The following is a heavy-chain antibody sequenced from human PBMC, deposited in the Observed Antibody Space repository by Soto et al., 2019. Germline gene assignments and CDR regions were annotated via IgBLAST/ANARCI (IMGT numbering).Heavy chain of an antibody. CDR1: GGSISSSIYY. CDR2: IYYSGST. D-gene: IGHD3-9*01. Sequence: SETLSLTCTVSGGSISSSIYYWGWIRQPPGKGLDWIGSIYYSGSTYYNPSLKSRVTISVYTSKSQCSLKLSSVTAADTAVYYCARQGVLRYFDWLLEFDYWGQGTLVTVSS. J-gene: IGHJ4*02. V-gene: IGHV4-39*01. CDR3: ARQGVLRYFDWLLEFDY.